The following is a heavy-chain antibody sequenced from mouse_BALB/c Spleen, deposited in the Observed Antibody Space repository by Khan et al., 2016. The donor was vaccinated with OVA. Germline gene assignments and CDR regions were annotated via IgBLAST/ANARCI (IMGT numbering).Heavy chain of an antibody. J-gene: IGHJ3*01. CDR1: GFNFSSYG. D-gene: IGHD2-4*01. V-gene: IGHV5-9-2*01. CDR3: ARGRTTMIMTGFAY. CDR2: ISGGGTYT. Sequence: EVELVESGGGLVKPGGSLKLSCVVSGFNFSSYGMSWVRQTPEKRLEWVATISGGGTYTFYSDSAKGRFTISRDNAKNNLYLQMSSLRSEDTALYDCARGRTTMIMTGFAYWGQGTLVTVSA.